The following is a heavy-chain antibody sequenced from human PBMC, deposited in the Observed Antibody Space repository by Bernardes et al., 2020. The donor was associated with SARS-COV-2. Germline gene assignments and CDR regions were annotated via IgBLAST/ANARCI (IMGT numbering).Heavy chain of an antibody. V-gene: IGHV3-74*01. CDR3: ARMGMRVYAYGWGIVSRPGVFDL. CDR1: GGSISSYY. Sequence: ESLSLTCTVSGGSISSYYWSWIRQPPGKGLMWVSCITDDGSSMNDADSVKGRFTISRDNAKNTLFLQMNNLRAEDTAVYYCARMGMRVYAYGWGIVSRPGVFDLWGQGTRVTVSS. J-gene: IGHJ3*01. CDR2: ITDDGSSM. D-gene: IGHD3-16*01.